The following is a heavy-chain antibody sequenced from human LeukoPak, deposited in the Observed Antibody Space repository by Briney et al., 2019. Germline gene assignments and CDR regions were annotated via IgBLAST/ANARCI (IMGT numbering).Heavy chain of an antibody. J-gene: IGHJ4*02. V-gene: IGHV4-61*02. CDR1: GGSISSGSYY. CDR3: ARAYYDFWRGYFDY. Sequence: PSQTLSLTCTVSGGSISSGSYYWSWIRQPAGKGLEWIGRIYTSGSTNYNPSLKSPVTISVDTSKNQFSLKLSSVTAADTAVYYCARAYYDFWRGYFDYWGQGTLVTVSS. D-gene: IGHD3-3*01. CDR2: IYTSGST.